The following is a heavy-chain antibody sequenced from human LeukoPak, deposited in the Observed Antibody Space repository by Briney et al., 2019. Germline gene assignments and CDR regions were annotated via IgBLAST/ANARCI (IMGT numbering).Heavy chain of an antibody. CDR1: GGSISSYY. CDR2: IYYSGST. Sequence: SETLSLTGTVSGGSISSYYWSWIRQPPGKGLEWIGYIYYSGSTNYNPSLKSRVTISVDTSKNQFSLKLSSVPAADTAVYYCARGGDGYNLGAFDIWGQGTMVTVSS. J-gene: IGHJ3*02. D-gene: IGHD5-24*01. V-gene: IGHV4-59*01. CDR3: ARGGDGYNLGAFDI.